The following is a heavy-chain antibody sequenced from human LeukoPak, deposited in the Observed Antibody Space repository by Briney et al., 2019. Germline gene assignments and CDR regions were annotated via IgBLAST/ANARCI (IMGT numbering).Heavy chain of an antibody. J-gene: IGHJ3*02. CDR2: INHSGST. CDR3: ARGGFGTTMVRGVIITSYAFDI. D-gene: IGHD3-10*01. V-gene: IGHV4-34*01. CDR1: GGSFSGYY. Sequence: SETLSLTCAVYGGSFSGYYWSWIRQPPGKGLEWIGEINHSGSTNYNPSLKSRVTISVDTSKNQFSLKLSSVTAADTAVYYCARGGFGTTMVRGVIITSYAFDIWGQGTMVTVSS.